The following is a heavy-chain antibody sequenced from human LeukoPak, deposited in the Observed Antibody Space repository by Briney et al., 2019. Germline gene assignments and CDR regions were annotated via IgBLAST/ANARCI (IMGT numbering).Heavy chain of an antibody. D-gene: IGHD3-22*01. CDR2: INPSGGST. CDR3: ARPRTPYYYDSSGYPDAFDI. V-gene: IGHV1-46*01. CDR1: GYTFTSYY. J-gene: IGHJ3*02. Sequence: ASVKVSCKASGYTFTSYYMHWVRQAPGQGLEWMGIINPSGGSTSYAQKFQGRVTMTSDTSTSTVYMELSSLRSEDTAVYYCARPRTPYYYDSSGYPDAFDIWGQGTMVTVSS.